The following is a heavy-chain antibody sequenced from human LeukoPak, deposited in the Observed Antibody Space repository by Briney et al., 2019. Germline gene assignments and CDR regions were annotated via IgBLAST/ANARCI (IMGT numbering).Heavy chain of an antibody. Sequence: SETLSLTCAVYGGSFSGYYWSWIRQPPVKGLEWIGEINHSGSTNYNPSLKSRVTISVDTSKNQFSLKLSSVTAADTAVYYCARDYCSGGSCFTLGYWGQGTLVTVSS. CDR1: GGSFSGYY. J-gene: IGHJ4*02. CDR3: ARDYCSGGSCFTLGY. D-gene: IGHD2-15*01. V-gene: IGHV4-34*01. CDR2: INHSGST.